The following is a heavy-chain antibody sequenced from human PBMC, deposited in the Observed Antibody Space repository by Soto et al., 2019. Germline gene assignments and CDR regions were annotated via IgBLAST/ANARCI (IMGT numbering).Heavy chain of an antibody. J-gene: IGHJ4*02. CDR3: AREHSRGWYPAEY. CDR1: GYSFTSYW. Sequence: RGESLKISCKGSGYSFTSYWIGWVRQMPGKGLEWMGIIYPGDSDTRYSPSFQVQVTISADKSISTAYLQCSSLRASDTAMYYCAREHSRGWYPAEYWDGGTRVTVSS. D-gene: IGHD6-19*01. V-gene: IGHV5-51*01. CDR2: IYPGDSDT.